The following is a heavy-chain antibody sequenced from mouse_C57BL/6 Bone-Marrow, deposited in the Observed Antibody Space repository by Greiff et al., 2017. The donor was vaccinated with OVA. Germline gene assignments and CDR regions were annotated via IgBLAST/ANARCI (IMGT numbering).Heavy chain of an antibody. J-gene: IGHJ3*01. CDR2: IDPSDSYT. CDR3: ARGPTMVTTGFAY. Sequence: QVHVKQPGAELVMPGASVKLSCKASGYTFTSYWMHWVKQRPGQGLEWIGEIDPSDSYTNYNQKFKGKSTLTVDKSSSTAYMQLSSLTSEDSAVYYCARGPTMVTTGFAYWGQGTLVTVSA. V-gene: IGHV1-69*01. D-gene: IGHD2-9*01. CDR1: GYTFTSYW.